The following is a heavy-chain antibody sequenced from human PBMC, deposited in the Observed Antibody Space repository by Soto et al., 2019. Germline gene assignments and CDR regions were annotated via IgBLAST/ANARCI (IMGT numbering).Heavy chain of an antibody. CDR1: GYTFTSYY. CDR2: INPSGGST. Sequence: QVQLVQSGAEVMQPGASVKVPCKTSGYTFTSYYIHWVRQAPGQGLEWMGIINPSGGSTRYAEKFKGRVTMTRDTSTSTVYMELSSLRSEDTAVYYCARDTSMGYYYFDYWGQGTLVTVSS. V-gene: IGHV1-46*01. D-gene: IGHD3-22*01. J-gene: IGHJ4*02. CDR3: ARDTSMGYYYFDY.